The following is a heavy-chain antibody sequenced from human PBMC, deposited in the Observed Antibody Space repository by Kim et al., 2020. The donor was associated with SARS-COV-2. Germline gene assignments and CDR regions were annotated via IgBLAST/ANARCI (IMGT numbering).Heavy chain of an antibody. J-gene: IGHJ4*02. CDR3: ARGDQYYGSGSDDNVPFFGC. V-gene: IGHV4-31*03. CDR2: ISYSGST. D-gene: IGHD3-10*01. CDR1: GGSINSASYY. Sequence: SETLSLTCTVSGGSINSASYYWSWIRQHPGKGLVWIGYISYSGSTYYNPSLKSRVTISVDTSKNQFSLKLSSVTAADTALYYWARGDQYYGSGSDDNVPFFGCWGQGTLVTVSP.